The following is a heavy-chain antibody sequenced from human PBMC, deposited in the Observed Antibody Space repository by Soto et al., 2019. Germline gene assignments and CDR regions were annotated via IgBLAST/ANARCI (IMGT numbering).Heavy chain of an antibody. CDR2: ILYDGSDK. Sequence: PGGSLRLSCAASGFTFGNYGMHWVRQPPGKGLEWMSSILYDGSDKYYADSVKGRFTISRDGSKNTLYLQMTSLSAEDTAMYYCARDGDVNTGFGKDYWGQGTLVTVS. CDR3: ARDGDVNTGFGKDY. J-gene: IGHJ4*02. CDR1: GFTFGNYG. V-gene: IGHV3-30*03. D-gene: IGHD3-16*01.